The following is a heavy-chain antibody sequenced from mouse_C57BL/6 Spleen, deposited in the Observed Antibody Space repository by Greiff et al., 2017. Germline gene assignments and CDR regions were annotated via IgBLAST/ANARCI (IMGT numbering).Heavy chain of an antibody. CDR1: GFTFTDYY. CDR2: IRNKANGYTT. D-gene: IGHD2-3*01. CDR3: ARLEIYDGYYAAMDY. V-gene: IGHV7-3*01. Sequence: EVKLVESGGGLVQPGGSLSLSCAASGFTFTDYYMSWVRQPPGKALEWLGFIRNKANGYTTEYSASVKGRFTISRDNSQSILYLQMNALRAEDSATYYCARLEIYDGYYAAMDYWGQGTSGTVSS. J-gene: IGHJ4*01.